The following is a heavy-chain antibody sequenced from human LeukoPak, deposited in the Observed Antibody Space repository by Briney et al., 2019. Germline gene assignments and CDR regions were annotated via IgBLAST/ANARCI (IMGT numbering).Heavy chain of an antibody. D-gene: IGHD4-23*01. CDR2: IYPGDSDT. Sequence: GESLKISCKGSGSTFTSNWTGWVRQMPGKGLEWMGIIYPGDSDTRYSPSFQGQVTISADKSISTAYLQWSSLKASDTAMYYCARSGLRWFDYWGQGTLVTVSS. J-gene: IGHJ4*02. CDR3: ARSGLRWFDY. CDR1: GSTFTSNW. V-gene: IGHV5-51*01.